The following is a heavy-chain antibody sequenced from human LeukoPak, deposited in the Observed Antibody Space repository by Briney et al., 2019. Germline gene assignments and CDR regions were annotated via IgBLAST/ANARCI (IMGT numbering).Heavy chain of an antibody. CDR3: AREGYDFLTGYGGYHYMDV. CDR1: GGSISSSRYY. D-gene: IGHD3-9*01. V-gene: IGHV4-39*07. J-gene: IGHJ6*03. CDR2: VYYSGST. Sequence: SETLSLTCTVSGGSISSSRYYWGWIRQPPGMGLEWIGSVYYSGSTDYNPSLKSRVTISVDTSKNLFSLKLSSVTAADTAVYYCAREGYDFLTGYGGYHYMDVWGKGTTVTVSS.